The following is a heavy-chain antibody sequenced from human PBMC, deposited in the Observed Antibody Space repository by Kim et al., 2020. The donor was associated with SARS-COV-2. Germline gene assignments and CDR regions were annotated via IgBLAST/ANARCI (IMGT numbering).Heavy chain of an antibody. J-gene: IGHJ4*02. Sequence: GESLKISCKGSGYSFTSYWIGWVRQMPGKGLEWMGIIYPGDSDTRYSPSFQGQVTISADKSISTAYLQWSSLKASDTAMYYCAVQFSEFPLSYMTTVTHFPDYWGQGTLVTVSS. CDR2: IYPGDSDT. V-gene: IGHV5-51*01. CDR3: AVQFSEFPLSYMTTVTHFPDY. CDR1: GYSFTSYW. D-gene: IGHD4-17*01.